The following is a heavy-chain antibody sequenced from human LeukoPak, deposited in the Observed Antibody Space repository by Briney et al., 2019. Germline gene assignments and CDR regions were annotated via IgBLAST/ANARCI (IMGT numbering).Heavy chain of an antibody. CDR2: ISSSGSTI. CDR1: GFTFSSYA. J-gene: IGHJ4*02. V-gene: IGHV3-11*01. Sequence: PGGSLRLSCAASGFTFSSYAMSWIRQAPGKGLEWVSYISSSGSTIYYADSVKGRCTISRDNAKNSLYLQMNSLRAEDTAVYYCARDGGAAAGANFDYWGQGTLVTVSS. CDR3: ARDGGAAAGANFDY. D-gene: IGHD6-13*01.